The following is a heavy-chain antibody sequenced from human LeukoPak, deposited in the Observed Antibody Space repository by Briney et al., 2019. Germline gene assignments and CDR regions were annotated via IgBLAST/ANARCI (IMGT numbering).Heavy chain of an antibody. CDR1: GGSISSYY. Sequence: SETLSLTCTVSGGSISSYYWSWIRQPAGKGLEWIGRIYTSGSTNYNPSLKSRVTISVDTSKNQFSLKLSSVTAADTAVYYCAREGTTVTTDAYFDYWGQGTLVTVSS. CDR2: IYTSGST. J-gene: IGHJ4*02. D-gene: IGHD4-17*01. V-gene: IGHV4-4*07. CDR3: AREGTTVTTDAYFDY.